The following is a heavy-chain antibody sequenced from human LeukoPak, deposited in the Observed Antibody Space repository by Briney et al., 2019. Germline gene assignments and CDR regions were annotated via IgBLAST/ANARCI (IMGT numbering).Heavy chain of an antibody. J-gene: IGHJ4*02. Sequence: SVKVSCKASGGTFSSYAISWVRQAPGQGLEWMGGIIPIFGTANYAQKFQGRVTITADESTSTAYMELSSLRSEDTAVYYCARAQAQAYGSGSYYIPVISGSDYWGQGTLVTVSS. CDR3: ARAQAQAYGSGSYYIPVISGSDY. CDR1: GGTFSSYA. D-gene: IGHD3-10*01. V-gene: IGHV1-69*13. CDR2: IIPIFGTA.